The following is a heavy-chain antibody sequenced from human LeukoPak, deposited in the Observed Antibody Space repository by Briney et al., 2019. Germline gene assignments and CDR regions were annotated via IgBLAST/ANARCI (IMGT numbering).Heavy chain of an antibody. CDR3: AKAGLMATTLYYYYMDV. J-gene: IGHJ6*03. CDR2: ISGSGGST. V-gene: IGHV3-23*01. CDR1: GFTFSSYA. Sequence: PGGSLRLSCAASGFTFSSYAMSWVRQAPGKGLEWVSAISGSGGSTYYADSVKGRFTISRDNSKNTLYLQMNSLRAEDTAVYYCAKAGLMATTLYYYYMDVWGKGTTVTVSS. D-gene: IGHD5-24*01.